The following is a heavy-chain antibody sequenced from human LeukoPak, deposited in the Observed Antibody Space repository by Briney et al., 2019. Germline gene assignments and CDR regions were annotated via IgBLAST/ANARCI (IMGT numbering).Heavy chain of an antibody. D-gene: IGHD6-13*01. CDR3: ARVRPKGYGSSWYVFAY. CDR1: GFTFSSYW. V-gene: IGHV3-74*01. CDR2: INSDGSST. J-gene: IGHJ4*02. Sequence: GGSLRLSCAASGFTFSSYWMHWVRQAPGKGLVWVSRINSDGSSTGYADSVRGRFTISRDNAKNTLYLQMNSLRAEDTAVYYCARVRPKGYGSSWYVFAYWGQGTLVTVSS.